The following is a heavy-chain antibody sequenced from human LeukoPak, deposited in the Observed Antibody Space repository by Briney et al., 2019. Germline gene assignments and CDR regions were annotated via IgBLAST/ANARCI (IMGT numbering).Heavy chain of an antibody. V-gene: IGHV1-18*01. D-gene: IGHD4-17*01. CDR3: ARSDDYGDYGQRKAVDI. CDR2: ISVNNGNT. Sequence: ASVKVSCKASGYAFSFYGINWVRQAPGQGLEWMGFISVNNGNTHYAEKFQGRVTMATDTSTSTAYLEVRSLRSDDPAVYYCARSDDYGDYGQRKAVDIWGQGTMVTVSS. CDR1: GYAFSFYG. J-gene: IGHJ3*02.